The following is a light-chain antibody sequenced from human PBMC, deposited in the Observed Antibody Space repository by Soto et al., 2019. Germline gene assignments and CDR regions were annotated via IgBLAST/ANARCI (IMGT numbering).Light chain of an antibody. CDR2: EVT. J-gene: IGLJ3*02. CDR3: TSFTRSDSWV. V-gene: IGLV2-14*01. Sequence: QSVLTQPASVSGSRGQSITISCTGTSSDLGAYNFVSWFQHHPGKAPKLIIFEVTNRPSGVSNRFSGSKSGNTASLTISGLQAEDEADYYCTSFTRSDSWVFGGGTKVTVL. CDR1: SSDLGAYNF.